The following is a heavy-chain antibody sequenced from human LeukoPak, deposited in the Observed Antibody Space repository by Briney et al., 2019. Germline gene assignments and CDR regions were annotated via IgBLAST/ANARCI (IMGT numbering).Heavy chain of an antibody. J-gene: IGHJ4*02. CDR3: ARIGMAVPPS. D-gene: IGHD6-19*01. V-gene: IGHV6-1*01. CDR1: GDSVSSNSAA. Sequence: SQTLSLTCAISGDSVSSNSAAWSWIRQSPSRGLEWLGRTYYRSKWYYEYAVSVKSRISINPDTSKNQFSLHLNSVTPEDTAVYYCARIGMAVPPSWGQGTLVTVSS. CDR2: TYYRSKWYY.